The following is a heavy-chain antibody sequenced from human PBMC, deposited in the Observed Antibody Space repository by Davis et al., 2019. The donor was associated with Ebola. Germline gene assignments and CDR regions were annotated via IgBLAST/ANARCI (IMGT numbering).Heavy chain of an antibody. J-gene: IGHJ6*02. CDR3: ANHKNYYYGMDV. V-gene: IGHV3-23*01. Sequence: GGSLRLSCAASGFTFINYGFNWVRQAPGKGLEWVSSISASGRTAYYADSVKGRFTISRDNSKNTLYLQMNSLKAEDTAVYYCANHKNYYYGMDVWGQGTTVTVSS. CDR1: GFTFINYG. CDR2: ISASGRTA.